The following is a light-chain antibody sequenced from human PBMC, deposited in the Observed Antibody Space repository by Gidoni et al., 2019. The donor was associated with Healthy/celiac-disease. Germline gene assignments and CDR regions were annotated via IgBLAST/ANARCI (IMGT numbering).Light chain of an antibody. CDR1: QSVSSSY. CDR2: GAS. Sequence: IVLTQSPGTLSLSPGERATLSCRARQSVSSSYLAWYQQKPGQAPRLLIYGASSRATGIPDRFSGSGSGTDFTLTISRLEPVDFAVYYCQQYGSSPRTFGQGTKVEIK. J-gene: IGKJ1*01. CDR3: QQYGSSPRT. V-gene: IGKV3-20*01.